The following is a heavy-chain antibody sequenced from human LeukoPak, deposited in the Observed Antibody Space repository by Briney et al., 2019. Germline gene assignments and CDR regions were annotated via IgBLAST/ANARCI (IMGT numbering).Heavy chain of an antibody. CDR2: ISWNSGSI. J-gene: IGHJ4*02. CDR3: TKDYSGYDFYYFDY. CDR1: GFTFDDYA. Sequence: PGGSLRLSCAASGFTFDDYAMHWVRQAPGKGLEWVSGISWNSGSIGYADSVKGRFTISRDNAKNSLYLQMNSLRAEGTALYYCTKDYSGYDFYYFDYWGQGTLVTVSS. V-gene: IGHV3-9*01. D-gene: IGHD5-12*01.